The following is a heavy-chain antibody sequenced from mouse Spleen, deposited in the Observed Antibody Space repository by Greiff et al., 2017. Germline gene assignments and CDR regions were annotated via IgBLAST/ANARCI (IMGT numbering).Heavy chain of an antibody. CDR2: IYPGGGYT. J-gene: IGHJ4*01. Sequence: QVQLKQSGAELVRPGTSVKMSCKASGYTFTNYWIGWAKQRPGHGLEWIGDIYPGGGYTNYNEKFKGKATLTADKSSSTAYMQFSSLTSEDSAIYYCARWTTASYAMDYWGQGTSVTVSS. V-gene: IGHV1-63*01. CDR3: ARWTTASYAMDY. D-gene: IGHD1-2*01. CDR1: GYTFTNYW.